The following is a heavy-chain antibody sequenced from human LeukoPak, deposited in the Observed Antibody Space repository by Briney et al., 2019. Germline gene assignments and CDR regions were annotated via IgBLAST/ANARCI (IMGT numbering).Heavy chain of an antibody. CDR2: MRYDGSSK. CDR3: VKSRGRYDNSGWRTFDY. J-gene: IGHJ4*02. D-gene: IGHD6-19*01. CDR1: GFSFSNSG. Sequence: GGSLRLSCAASGFSFSNSGMHWVRQAPGKGLEWVAFMRYDGSSKFYTDSVKGRFTISRDNSKNTLYLQMNSLRAEDTAVYYCVKSRGRYDNSGWRTFDYWGQGTLVTVSS. V-gene: IGHV3-30*02.